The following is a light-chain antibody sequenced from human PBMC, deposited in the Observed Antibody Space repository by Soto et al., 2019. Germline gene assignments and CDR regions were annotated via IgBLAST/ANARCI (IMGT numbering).Light chain of an antibody. CDR3: SSYTSSSTVV. CDR1: SSDVGGYNY. Sequence: QSVLTQPASVSGSPGQSITISCTGTSSDVGGYNYVSWYQQHPGKAPKLMIYDVSNRPSGVSNRFSGSKSGNTASLTISGLQAEDGADYNCSSYTSSSTVVFGGGTKVTVL. CDR2: DVS. J-gene: IGLJ2*01. V-gene: IGLV2-14*01.